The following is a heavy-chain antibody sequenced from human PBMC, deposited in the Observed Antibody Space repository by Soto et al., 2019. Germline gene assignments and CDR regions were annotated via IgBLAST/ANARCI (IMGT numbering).Heavy chain of an antibody. CDR1: GGSISSYY. CDR3: ARDRRMMAMALDNTYYYYGMDV. Sequence: SETLSLTCTVSGGSISSYYWSWIRQPPGKGLEWIGYIYYSGSTNYNPSLKSRVTISVDTSKNQFSLKLSSVTAADTAVYYCARDRRMMAMALDNTYYYYGMDVWGQGTKVTVSS. J-gene: IGHJ6*02. D-gene: IGHD2-21*01. V-gene: IGHV4-59*01. CDR2: IYYSGST.